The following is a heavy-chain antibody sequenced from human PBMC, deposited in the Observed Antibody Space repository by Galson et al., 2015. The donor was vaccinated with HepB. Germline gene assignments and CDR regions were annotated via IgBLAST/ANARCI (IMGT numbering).Heavy chain of an antibody. Sequence: SLRLSCAPSGFIFSDYTVNWVRQAPGKGLEWLSSISSTGKNRPYVDSVRGRFTISRDTAHNSPFLDMNSLRIEDTAVYYCARVASGVSRGVVSMDVWGQGTTVTVSS. J-gene: IGHJ6*02. CDR2: ISSTGKNR. D-gene: IGHD5/OR15-5a*01. CDR1: GFIFSDYT. CDR3: ARVASGVSRGVVSMDV. V-gene: IGHV3-21*06.